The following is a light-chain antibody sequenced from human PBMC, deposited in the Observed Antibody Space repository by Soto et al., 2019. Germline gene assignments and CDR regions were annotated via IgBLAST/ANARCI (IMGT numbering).Light chain of an antibody. CDR2: GNS. CDR1: SSNIGAGYD. CDR3: QSYDSSRRGYVV. V-gene: IGLV1-40*01. J-gene: IGLJ2*01. Sequence: QSVLTQPPSVSGAPGQRVTISCTGSSSNIGAGYDVHWYQQLPGTAPKLLIYGNSNRPSGVPDRFSGSKSGTSASLAITGLQAEDEADDYCQSYDSSRRGYVVFGGGTKLTVL.